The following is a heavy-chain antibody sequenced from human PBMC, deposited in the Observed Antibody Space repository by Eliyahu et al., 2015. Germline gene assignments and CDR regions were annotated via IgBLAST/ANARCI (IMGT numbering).Heavy chain of an antibody. CDR3: ARDRWNDVEGYFDY. CDR2: IYTSVST. V-gene: IGHV4-4*07. D-gene: IGHD1-1*01. J-gene: IGHJ4*02. Sequence: QVQLQESGPGLVKPSETLSLTCTVSGSSISSYYWSWFRQPAGKGLEWVGGIYTSVSTNYNPSLKSRVSMSVDTSKYQFYLKLNSVTAADTAVYYCARDRWNDVEGYFDYWGQGTLVTVSS. CDR1: GSSISSYY.